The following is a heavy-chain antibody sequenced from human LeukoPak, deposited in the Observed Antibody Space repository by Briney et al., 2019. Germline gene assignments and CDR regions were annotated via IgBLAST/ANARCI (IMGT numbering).Heavy chain of an antibody. Sequence: XQTLSLTCAVSGGSISSGTHYWNWIRQHPGRGLEWIGHIYNTGSAYYNPSLMSRVSISIDTSENQFSLKLSSVTAADTAVYYCASTHCASPSCYSYYYSGLDVWGQGTTVIVSS. V-gene: IGHV4-31*11. CDR3: ASTHCASPSCYSYYYSGLDV. J-gene: IGHJ6*02. CDR1: GGSISSGTHY. D-gene: IGHD2-2*01. CDR2: IYNTGSA.